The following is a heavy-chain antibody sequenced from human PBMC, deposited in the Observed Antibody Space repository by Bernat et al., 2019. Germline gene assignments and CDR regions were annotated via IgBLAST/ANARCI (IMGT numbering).Heavy chain of an antibody. CDR2: IYYSGST. D-gene: IGHD3-16*02. Sequence: QLQLQESGPGLVKPSETLSLTCTVSGGSISSSSYYWGWIRQPPGKGLEWIGSIYYSGSTYYNPSPKSRVTISVDTSKYQFSLKLSSVTAADTAVYDCARGLGGVIVMPFDYWGQGTLVTVSS. CDR3: ARGLGGVIVMPFDY. CDR1: GGSISSSSYY. V-gene: IGHV4-39*01. J-gene: IGHJ4*02.